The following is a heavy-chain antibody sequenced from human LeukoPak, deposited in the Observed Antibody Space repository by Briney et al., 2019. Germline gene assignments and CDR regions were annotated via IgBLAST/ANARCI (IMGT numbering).Heavy chain of an antibody. J-gene: IGHJ4*02. CDR1: GFTFSSYA. V-gene: IGHV3-23*01. D-gene: IGHD5-12*01. CDR2: ISGGGGST. CDR3: AKDQGDSGYDVFDY. Sequence: GGSLRLSCAASGFTFSSYAMSWVRQAPGKGLEWVSSISGGGGSTYYTDSVKGRFTISRDNSKNTLHLQMNSLRAEDTAVYYCAKDQGDSGYDVFDYWGQGTLVTVSS.